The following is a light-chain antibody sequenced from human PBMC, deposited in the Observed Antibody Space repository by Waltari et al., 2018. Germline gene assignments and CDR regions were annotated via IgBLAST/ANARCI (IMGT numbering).Light chain of an antibody. Sequence: MTQSPSSLSASVGDKVTFTCRASQGITKWLTWYQQKPGRAPKLLISGASTLHSGVSPRFSGSGSGTEFTLTINSLQAEDVAVYYCQQYFSTPSTFGPGTKVDIK. CDR3: QQYFSTPST. V-gene: IGKV1-27*01. CDR1: QGITKW. CDR2: GAS. J-gene: IGKJ3*01.